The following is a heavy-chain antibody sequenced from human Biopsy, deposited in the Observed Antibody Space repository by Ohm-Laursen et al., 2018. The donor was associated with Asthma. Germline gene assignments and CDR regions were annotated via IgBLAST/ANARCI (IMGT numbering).Heavy chain of an antibody. CDR3: ARGDSSNWSHFYFDY. V-gene: IGHV3-53*01. CDR1: GFAVSRDH. Sequence: SLRLSCAASGFAVSRDHMFWVRQAPGKGLEWVSVIYSGGTSHTADSVRGRFTIPRDYSKNTLYLQMHSLRAEDTAVYYCARGDSSNWSHFYFDYWGQRTLVTVSS. J-gene: IGHJ4*02. CDR2: IYSGGTS. D-gene: IGHD3-22*01.